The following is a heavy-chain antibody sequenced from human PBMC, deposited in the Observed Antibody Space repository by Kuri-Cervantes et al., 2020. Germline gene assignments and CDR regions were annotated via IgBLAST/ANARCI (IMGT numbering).Heavy chain of an antibody. CDR2: ISYDGSNK. J-gene: IGHJ6*02. CDR1: GFTFSSYA. CDR3: ARPRLYYYYYYGMDV. V-gene: IGHV3-30-3*01. Sequence: GGSLRLSCAASGFTFSSYAMHWVRQAPGKGLEWVAIISYDGSNKYYADSVKGRFTISRDNSKNTLYLQMNSLRAEDTAVYYCARPRLYYYYYYGMDVWGQGTTVTVSS. D-gene: IGHD6-6*01.